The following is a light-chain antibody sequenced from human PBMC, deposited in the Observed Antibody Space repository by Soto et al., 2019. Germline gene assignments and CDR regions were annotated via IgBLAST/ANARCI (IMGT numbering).Light chain of an antibody. V-gene: IGKV3-15*01. CDR3: QKYNNWTSHIT. J-gene: IGKJ2*01. CDR2: GAS. CDR1: QSVSRD. Sequence: IVMTQSPPTLSVSPGERATLSCRAGQSVSRDLAWYQQKPGQAPRVLIYGASTRATGIQARFSGSGSGTEFTLTISSLQSEDFAVYYCQKYNNWTSHITFGPGTKVEIX.